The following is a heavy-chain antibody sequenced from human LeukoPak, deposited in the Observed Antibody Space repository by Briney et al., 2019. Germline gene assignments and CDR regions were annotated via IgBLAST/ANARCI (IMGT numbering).Heavy chain of an antibody. D-gene: IGHD5-18*01. CDR2: ISHGSTRI. J-gene: IGHJ4*02. CDR1: GFTFSTYS. CDR3: ARDPGYSYAMDS. V-gene: IGHV3-48*01. Sequence: PGRSMGLSCAPAGFTFSTYSMNWVRQTPGKCLEWVSYISHGSTRIFYADSVEGRFTLSRDDAKNSLYLPKNSVRVEDTAVYYCARDPGYSYAMDSGGQGTLVTVPS.